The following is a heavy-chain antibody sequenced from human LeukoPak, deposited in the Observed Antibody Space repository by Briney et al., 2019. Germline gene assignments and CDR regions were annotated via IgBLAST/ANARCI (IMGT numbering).Heavy chain of an antibody. CDR1: GGSISSSSYY. J-gene: IGHJ4*02. V-gene: IGHV4-39*07. Sequence: KASETLSLTCTVSGGSISSSSYYWGWIRQPPGRGLEWIGSIYYSGSTYYNPSLKSRVTISVDKSKNQFSLKLSSVTAADTAVYYCARVNHFLGYGDPRGDYWGQGTLVTVSS. CDR2: IYYSGST. CDR3: ARVNHFLGYGDPRGDY. D-gene: IGHD4-17*01.